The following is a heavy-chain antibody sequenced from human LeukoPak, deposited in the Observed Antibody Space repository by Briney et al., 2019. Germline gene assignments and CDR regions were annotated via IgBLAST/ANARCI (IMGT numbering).Heavy chain of an antibody. V-gene: IGHV4-34*01. D-gene: IGHD3-22*01. CDR2: INHSGST. CDR3: ARDGTDSSGYRGES. CDR1: GGSFSGYY. J-gene: IGHJ4*02. Sequence: SETLSLTCAVYGGSFSGYYWSWIRQPPGKGLEWIGEINHSGSTNYNPSLKSRVTISVDTSKNQFSLKLSSVTAADTAVYYCARDGTDSSGYRGESWGQGTLVTVSS.